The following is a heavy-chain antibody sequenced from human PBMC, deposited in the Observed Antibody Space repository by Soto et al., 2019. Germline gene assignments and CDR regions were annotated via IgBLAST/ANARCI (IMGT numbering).Heavy chain of an antibody. D-gene: IGHD3-16*01. J-gene: IGHJ4*02. CDR1: GCRFTSYG. Sequence: GEPLKGSCKGCGCRFTSYGIGWVSQMHGKGLEGMGRIDPSASYTNYSPSFDGRVTVSADKSSNTAYLQWSSLEASDTAIYYCVRQLGNTAMLIIDSWGQGTPVTVSS. CDR2: IDPSASYT. V-gene: IGHV5-10-1*04. CDR3: VRQLGNTAMLIIDS.